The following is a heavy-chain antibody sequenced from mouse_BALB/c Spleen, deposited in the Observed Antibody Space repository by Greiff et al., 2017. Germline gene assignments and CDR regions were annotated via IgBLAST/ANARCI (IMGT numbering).Heavy chain of an antibody. J-gene: IGHJ3*01. CDR2: IYPGDGDT. Sequence: VQLQESGPELVKPGASVKISCKASGYAFSSSWMNWVKQRPGQGLEWIGRIYPGDGDTNYNGKFKGKATLTADKSSSTAYMQLSSLTSVDSAVYFCARSRTTATIAYWGQGTLVTVSA. CDR1: GYAFSSSW. V-gene: IGHV1-82*01. CDR3: ARSRTTATIAY. D-gene: IGHD1-2*01.